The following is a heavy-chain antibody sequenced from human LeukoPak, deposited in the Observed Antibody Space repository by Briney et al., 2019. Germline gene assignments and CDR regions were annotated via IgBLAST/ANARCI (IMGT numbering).Heavy chain of an antibody. CDR1: GFTFSSYA. CDR3: ARGITIFGVVTRFDP. V-gene: IGHV3-23*01. CDR2: ISGSGGST. Sequence: PGGSLRLSCAASGFTFSSYAMSWVRQAPGKGLEWVSAISGSGGSTYYADSVKGRFTISRDNSKNTLYLQMNSLRAEDTAVYYCARGITIFGVVTRFDPWGQGTLVTVSS. D-gene: IGHD3-3*01. J-gene: IGHJ5*02.